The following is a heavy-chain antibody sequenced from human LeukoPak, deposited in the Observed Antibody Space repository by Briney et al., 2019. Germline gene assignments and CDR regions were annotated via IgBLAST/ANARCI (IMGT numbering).Heavy chain of an antibody. CDR2: IIPIFGTA. J-gene: IGHJ4*02. Sequence: SVKVSCKASGGTFSSYAISWVRQAPGQGLEWMGGIIPIFGTANYAQKSQGRVTITADESTGTAYMELSSLRSEDTAVYYCARSPQWLVLSPAHFDYWGQGTLVTVSS. D-gene: IGHD6-19*01. CDR3: ARSPQWLVLSPAHFDY. V-gene: IGHV1-69*13. CDR1: GGTFSSYA.